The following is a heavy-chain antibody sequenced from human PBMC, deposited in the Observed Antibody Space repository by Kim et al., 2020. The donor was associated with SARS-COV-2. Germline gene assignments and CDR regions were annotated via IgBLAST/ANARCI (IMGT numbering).Heavy chain of an antibody. J-gene: IGHJ4*02. D-gene: IGHD5-18*01. V-gene: IGHV5-51*01. Sequence: SPACKGQVTFSADKSINTAYLQWSSLKASDTAMYYCARQGPEDTAGFDYWGQGTLVTVSS. CDR3: ARQGPEDTAGFDY.